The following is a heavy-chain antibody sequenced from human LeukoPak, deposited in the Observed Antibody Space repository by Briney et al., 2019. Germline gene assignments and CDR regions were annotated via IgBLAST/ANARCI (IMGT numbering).Heavy chain of an antibody. CDR3: ARLLAKWELLGGFDY. CDR1: GGSISSGSYY. CDR2: IYTSGST. D-gene: IGHD1-26*01. V-gene: IGHV4-61*02. J-gene: IGHJ4*02. Sequence: SQTLSLTCTVSGGSISSGSYYWSWIRQPAGKGLEWIGRIYTSGSTNYNPSLKSRVTISVDTSKNQFSLKLSSVTAADTAVYYCARLLAKWELLGGFDYWGQGTLVTVSS.